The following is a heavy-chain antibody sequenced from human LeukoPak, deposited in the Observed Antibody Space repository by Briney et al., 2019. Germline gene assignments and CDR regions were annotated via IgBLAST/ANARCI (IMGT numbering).Heavy chain of an antibody. CDR3: ASQDYGGNYDFDY. V-gene: IGHV4-38-2*01. J-gene: IGHJ4*02. Sequence: SETLSLTCAVSGYSISSGYYWGWIRQPPGKGLEWIGSSYRSGSTYYNPSLKSRVTISVDTSKNQFSLKLSSLTAADTAVYYCASQDYGGNYDFDYWGQGTLVTVPS. CDR1: GYSISSGYY. D-gene: IGHD4-23*01. CDR2: SYRSGST.